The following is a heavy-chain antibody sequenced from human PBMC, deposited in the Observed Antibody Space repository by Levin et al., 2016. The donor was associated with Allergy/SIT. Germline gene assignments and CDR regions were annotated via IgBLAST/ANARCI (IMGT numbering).Heavy chain of an antibody. Sequence: WIRQPPGKGLEWIGEIYHSGSTNYNPSLKSRVTISVDKSKNQFSLKLSSVTAADTAVYYCARIGNEQLVISSYYYGMDVWGQGTTVTVSS. D-gene: IGHD6-13*01. J-gene: IGHJ6*02. V-gene: IGHV4-4*02. CDR3: ARIGNEQLVISSYYYGMDV. CDR2: IYHSGST.